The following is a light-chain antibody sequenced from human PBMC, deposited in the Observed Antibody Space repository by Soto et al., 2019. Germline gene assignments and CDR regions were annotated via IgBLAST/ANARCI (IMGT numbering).Light chain of an antibody. CDR3: SSYTSSVAHV. J-gene: IGLJ1*01. V-gene: IGLV2-14*01. Sequence: QSALTQPPSASGSPGQSVTISCTGTSSDVGTYDYVSWYQQHPGKAPKLMIYEVSNRPSGISNRFSGSKSGNTASLTISGLQAEDEADYYCSSYTSSVAHVFGTGTKLTVL. CDR2: EVS. CDR1: SSDVGTYDY.